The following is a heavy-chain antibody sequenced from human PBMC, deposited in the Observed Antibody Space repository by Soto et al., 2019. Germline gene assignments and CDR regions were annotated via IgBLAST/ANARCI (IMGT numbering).Heavy chain of an antibody. CDR2: INHSGST. D-gene: IGHD6-13*01. CDR3: ARATTAPPPSSCYYYYYGMDV. V-gene: IGHV4-34*01. Sequence: PSETLSLTCAVYGGSFSGYYWSWIRQPPGKGLEWIGEINHSGSTNYNPSLKSRVTISVDTSKNQFSLKLSSVTAADTAVYYCARATTAPPPSSCYYYYYGMDVWGQGTMVTVSS. J-gene: IGHJ6*02. CDR1: GGSFSGYY.